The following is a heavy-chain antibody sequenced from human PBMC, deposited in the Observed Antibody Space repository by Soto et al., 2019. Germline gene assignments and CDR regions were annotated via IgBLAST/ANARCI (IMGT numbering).Heavy chain of an antibody. J-gene: IGHJ4*02. V-gene: IGHV3-30*03. CDR1: GFTFSSYG. CDR3: AISDSSGYPVDY. Sequence: PGGSLRLSCAASGFTFSSYGMHWVRQAPGKGLEWVAVISYDGSNKYYADSVKGRFTISRDNSKNTLYLQMNSLRAEDTAVYYCAISDSSGYPVDYWGQGTLVTVS. D-gene: IGHD3-22*01. CDR2: ISYDGSNK.